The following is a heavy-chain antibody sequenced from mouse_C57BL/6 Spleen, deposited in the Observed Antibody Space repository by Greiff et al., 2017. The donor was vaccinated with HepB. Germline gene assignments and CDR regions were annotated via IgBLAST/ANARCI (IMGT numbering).Heavy chain of an antibody. D-gene: IGHD2-3*01. CDR2: IDPENGDT. V-gene: IGHV14-4*01. Sequence: EVQLQQSGAELVRPGASVKLSCTASGFNIKDDYMHWVKQRPEQGLEWIGWIDPENGDTEYASKFQGKATITADTSSNTAYLQLSSLTSEDTAVYYCTTGDGYYPYYLDYWGQGTTLTVSS. J-gene: IGHJ2*01. CDR1: GFNIKDDY. CDR3: TTGDGYYPYYLDY.